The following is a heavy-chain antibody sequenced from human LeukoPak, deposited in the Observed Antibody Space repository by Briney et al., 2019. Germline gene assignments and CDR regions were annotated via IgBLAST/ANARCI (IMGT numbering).Heavy chain of an antibody. Sequence: ASVKVSCEASGYTLTSYGINWMRQAPGQGLEWMGWISTQSGNTNYAQKVQGRLTLTTDRSTNTAYMELRSLRSDDTAVYYRARGAYGDKWGQGTMVTVSS. J-gene: IGHJ4*02. V-gene: IGHV1-18*01. CDR1: GYTLTSYG. CDR3: ARGAYGDK. CDR2: ISTQSGNT. D-gene: IGHD4-17*01.